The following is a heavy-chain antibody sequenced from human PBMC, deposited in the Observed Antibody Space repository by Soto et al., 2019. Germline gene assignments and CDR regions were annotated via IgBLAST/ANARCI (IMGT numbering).Heavy chain of an antibody. CDR2: ISYDGSNK. V-gene: IGHV3-30-3*01. CDR3: ARGLKGYYFDY. CDR1: GFTFSSYA. J-gene: IGHJ4*02. Sequence: PGGSLRLSCAASGFTFSSYAMHWVRQAPGKGLEWVAVISYDGSNKYYADSVKGRFTISRDNAKNSLYLQMNSLRAEDTAVYYCARGLKGYYFDYWGQGTLVTVSS.